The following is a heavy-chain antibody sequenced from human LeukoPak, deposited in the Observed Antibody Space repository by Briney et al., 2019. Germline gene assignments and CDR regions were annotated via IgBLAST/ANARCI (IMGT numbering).Heavy chain of an antibody. CDR3: AREHSGFPN. CDR1: GFSVSSNY. Sequence: GGSLRLSCATSGFSVSSNYMDWVRQAPGKGLEWVSVIYSDSSTYYADSVRGRFTISRHNSKNTLYLQMNSLRAEDTAVYYCAREHSGFPNGGQGTLATVSS. J-gene: IGHJ4*02. V-gene: IGHV3-53*04. D-gene: IGHD5-12*01. CDR2: IYSDSST.